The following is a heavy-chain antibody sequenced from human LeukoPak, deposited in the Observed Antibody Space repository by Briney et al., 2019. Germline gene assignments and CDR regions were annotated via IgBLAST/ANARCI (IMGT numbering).Heavy chain of an antibody. CDR2: IYYSGTT. D-gene: IGHD4-23*01. V-gene: IGHV4-39*01. CDR1: GGSISSSSYY. CDR3: ERYVVTRGYSFDY. J-gene: IGHJ4*02. Sequence: SETLSLTCTVSGGSISSSSYYWGWVRQPPGKGPEWIGTIYYSGTTYYNPSLKSRVTVSVDTSKNQFSLRLSSVTAADTAVYFCERYVVTRGYSFDYWGQGTLVTVSS.